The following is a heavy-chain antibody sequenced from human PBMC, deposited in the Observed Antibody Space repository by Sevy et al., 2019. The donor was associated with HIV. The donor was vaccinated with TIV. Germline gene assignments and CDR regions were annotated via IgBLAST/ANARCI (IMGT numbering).Heavy chain of an antibody. V-gene: IGHV3-21*01. CDR3: ARDPGKRLKLNPADAFDI. Sequence: GGSLRLSCAASGFTFSKYSMSWVRQPPGKGLEWVSTLSFGCGEINYADSVKGRFTISRDNAKNSLYLQMNSLRAEDTAVYYCARDPGKRLKLNPADAFDIWGQGTMVTVSS. CDR1: GFTFSKYS. J-gene: IGHJ3*02. CDR2: LSFGCGEI. D-gene: IGHD1-26*01.